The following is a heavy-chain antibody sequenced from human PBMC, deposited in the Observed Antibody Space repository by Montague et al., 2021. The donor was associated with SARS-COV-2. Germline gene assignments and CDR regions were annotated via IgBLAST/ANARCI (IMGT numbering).Heavy chain of an antibody. CDR2: IYYRGST. V-gene: IGHV4-59*01. CDR1: NGSISSYY. CDR3: AREGLNNWFDP. Sequence: SETLSLTCTVSNGSISSYYWSWVRQPPGKRLEWIGYIYYRGSTNYNPSLESRVTISVDTSKNQFSLKLRSVTAADTAVYFCAREGLNNWFDPWGQGTPVIVSS. J-gene: IGHJ5*02.